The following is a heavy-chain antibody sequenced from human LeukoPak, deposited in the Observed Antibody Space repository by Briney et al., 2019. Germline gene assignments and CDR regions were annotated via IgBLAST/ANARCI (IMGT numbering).Heavy chain of an antibody. V-gene: IGHV3-21*01. CDR3: ARDLRLYARDDYYYGMDV. CDR1: GFTFSSYS. D-gene: IGHD2-8*01. Sequence: GGSLRLSCAASGFTFSSYSTNWVRQAPGKGLEWVSSISSSSSYIYYADSVKGRFTISRDNAKNSLYLQMNSLRAEDTAVYYCARDLRLYARDDYYYGMDVWGQGTTVTVSS. J-gene: IGHJ6*02. CDR2: ISSSSSYI.